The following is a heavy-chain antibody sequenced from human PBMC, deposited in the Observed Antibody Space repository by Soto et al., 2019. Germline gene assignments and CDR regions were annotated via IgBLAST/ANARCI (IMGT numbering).Heavy chain of an antibody. J-gene: IGHJ6*02. Sequence: QLQLQESGPGLVKPSETLSLTCTVSGGSISSSSYYWGWIRQPPGKGLEWIGSIYYSGSTYYNPSLKRRVTIFVDTSKNQFSLKLSSVTAADTAVYYCARHVGYSSGWYYYYYGMDVWGQGTTVTVSS. CDR2: IYYSGST. CDR1: GGSISSSSYY. V-gene: IGHV4-39*01. CDR3: ARHVGYSSGWYYYYYGMDV. D-gene: IGHD6-19*01.